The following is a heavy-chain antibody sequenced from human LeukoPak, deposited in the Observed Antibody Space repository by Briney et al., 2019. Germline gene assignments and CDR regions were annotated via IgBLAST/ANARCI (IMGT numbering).Heavy chain of an antibody. V-gene: IGHV3-23*01. J-gene: IGHJ4*02. D-gene: IGHD3-10*01. CDR3: AKDLDNLIRGVAYS. CDR2: ISGSGGST. Sequence: GGSLRLSCAASGFTFSSYAMSWVRQAPGKGLEWVSAISGSGGSTYYADSVKGRFTISRDTPKNMLYLQMNSLRAEDTALYYCAKDLDNLIRGVAYSWGQGTLVTVSS. CDR1: GFTFSSYA.